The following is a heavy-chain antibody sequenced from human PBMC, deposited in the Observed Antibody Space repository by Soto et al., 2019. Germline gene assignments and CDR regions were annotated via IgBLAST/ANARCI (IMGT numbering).Heavy chain of an antibody. CDR3: TRDPACDI. D-gene: IGHD6-25*01. J-gene: IGHJ3*02. CDR1: GGSISGYY. CDR2: VYYSGST. V-gene: IGHV4-59*01. Sequence: SETLSLTCSVSGGSISGYYWNWIRQSPGKGLEWIGHVYYSGSTYYNPSLKSRVTISIDTSKNQFYLKLTSVAAADTAVYYCTRDPACDIWGQGTMVTVSS.